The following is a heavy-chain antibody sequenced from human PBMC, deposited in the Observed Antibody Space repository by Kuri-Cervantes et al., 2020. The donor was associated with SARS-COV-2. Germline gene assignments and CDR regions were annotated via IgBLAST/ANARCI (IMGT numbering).Heavy chain of an antibody. CDR2: ISSSSSYI. CDR3: ARELGGGSV. J-gene: IGHJ4*02. CDR1: GFTFSSYS. Sequence: GESLKISCAASGFTFSSYSMNWVRQAPGRGLEWVSSISSSSSYIYYADSVKGRFTISRDNAKNSLYLQMNSLRAEDTAVYYCARELGGGSVWGQGTLVTVSS. V-gene: IGHV3-21*01. D-gene: IGHD2-15*01.